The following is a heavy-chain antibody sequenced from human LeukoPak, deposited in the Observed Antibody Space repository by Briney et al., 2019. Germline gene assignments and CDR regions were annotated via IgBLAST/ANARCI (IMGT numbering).Heavy chain of an antibody. Sequence: GGSLRLSCAASGFTFSTYSMSWVRRAPGMGLEWVSCITSSNYMYYADSVKGRFTISRDNAKNSLYLQMNSLRAEDTAVYYCAKGGFQIVGAIGYWGQGTLVTVSS. CDR2: ITSSNYM. D-gene: IGHD1-26*01. CDR1: GFTFSTYS. J-gene: IGHJ4*02. V-gene: IGHV3-21*04. CDR3: AKGGFQIVGAIGY.